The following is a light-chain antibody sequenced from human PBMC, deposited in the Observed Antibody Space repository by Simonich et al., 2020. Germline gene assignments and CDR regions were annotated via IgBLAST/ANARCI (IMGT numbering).Light chain of an antibody. CDR1: SSDVGGYNY. J-gene: IGLJ3*02. CDR3: SSYTSSSTWV. CDR2: DVS. Sequence: QSALTQPASVSGSPGQSITISCTGPSSDVGGYNYVSWYQQHPGKAPKLMIYDVSKRPSGVSNRVSGSKSGNTASLTISGLQAEDEADYYGSSYTSSSTWVFGGGTKLTVL. V-gene: IGLV2-14*01.